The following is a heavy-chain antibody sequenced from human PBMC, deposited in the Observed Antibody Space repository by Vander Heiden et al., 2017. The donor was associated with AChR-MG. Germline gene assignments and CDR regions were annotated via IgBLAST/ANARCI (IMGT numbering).Heavy chain of an antibody. Sequence: EVQLLESGGGLVQPGGSLRLSCAASGFTFSSYALSWVRQAPGKGLEWVSAISGSGGSTYYADSVKGRFTISRDNSKNTLYLQMNSLRAEDTAVYYCAKAGFIDYYLPEFDYWGQGTLVTVSS. D-gene: IGHD3-10*02. V-gene: IGHV3-23*01. CDR1: GFTFSSYA. CDR3: AKAGFIDYYLPEFDY. CDR2: ISGSGGST. J-gene: IGHJ4*02.